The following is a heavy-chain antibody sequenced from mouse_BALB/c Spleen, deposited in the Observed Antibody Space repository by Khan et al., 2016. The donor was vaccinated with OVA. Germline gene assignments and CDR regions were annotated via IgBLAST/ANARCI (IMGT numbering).Heavy chain of an antibody. D-gene: IGHD2-4*01. V-gene: IGHV3-2*02. J-gene: IGHJ4*01. CDR2: ISYSGTT. CDR1: GYSITSDYA. CDR3: ARQNDYGYAMDY. Sequence: EVQLQQSGPGLVKPSQSLSLTCTVTGYSITSDYAWNWIRQFPGNKLEWMGSISYSGTTSYNPSLKSRISITRDTSKNQFFLQLNSVTSEDTATYYCARQNDYGYAMDYWGQGTSVTVSS.